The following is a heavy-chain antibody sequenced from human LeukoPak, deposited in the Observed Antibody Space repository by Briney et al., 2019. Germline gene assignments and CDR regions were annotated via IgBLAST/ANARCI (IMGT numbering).Heavy chain of an antibody. CDR1: GGSINSYW. CDR3: ARAGYTISSYRFDY. Sequence: SETLSLTCSVSGGSINSYWWSWIRQPAGKGLEFIGRIYTTGMTNYNPSLKSRVSMSVDTSKNQFSLELRSATAADTAVYFCARAGYTISSYRFDYWGQGALVTVSS. CDR2: IYTTGMT. V-gene: IGHV4-4*07. D-gene: IGHD3-16*02. J-gene: IGHJ4*02.